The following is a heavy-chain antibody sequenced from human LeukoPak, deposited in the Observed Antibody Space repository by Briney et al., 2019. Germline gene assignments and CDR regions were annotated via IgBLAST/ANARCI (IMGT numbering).Heavy chain of an antibody. CDR1: GFTFSSHG. CDR2: ISYDGSNK. J-gene: IGHJ4*02. V-gene: IGHV3-30*18. CDR3: AKGPYPLYLDY. Sequence: GRSLRLSCAASGFTFSSHGMHWVRQAPGKGLEWVAVISYDGSNKYYADSVKGRFTISRDNSKNTLYLQMNSLGAEDTAVYYCAKGPYPLYLDYWGQGTLVTVSS.